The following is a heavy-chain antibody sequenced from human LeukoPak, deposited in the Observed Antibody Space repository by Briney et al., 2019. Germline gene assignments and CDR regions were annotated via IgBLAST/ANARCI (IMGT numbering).Heavy chain of an antibody. CDR2: ISSSSSYI. D-gene: IGHD4-23*01. Sequence: GGSLRLSCAASGFTFSSYSMSWVRQAPGKGLEWVSSISSSSSYIYYADSVKGRFTISRDNAKNSLYLQMNSLRAEDTAVYYCARDYGPDYGGNSESSYWGQGTLVTVSS. V-gene: IGHV3-21*01. CDR1: GFTFSSYS. J-gene: IGHJ4*02. CDR3: ARDYGPDYGGNSESSY.